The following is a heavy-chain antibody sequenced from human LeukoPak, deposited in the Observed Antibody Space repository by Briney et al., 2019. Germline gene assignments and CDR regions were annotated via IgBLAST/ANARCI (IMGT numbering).Heavy chain of an antibody. Sequence: GGSLRLSCAASGFTFSSSWMSWVRQAPRKGLEWVANIKQDGSEKYYVDSVKGRFTISRDNAKNSLYLQMNSLRAEDTAVYYCARDQLGSYYGANFDYWGQGTLVTVSS. CDR1: GFTFSSSW. V-gene: IGHV3-7*01. CDR3: ARDQLGSYYGANFDY. J-gene: IGHJ4*02. CDR2: IKQDGSEK. D-gene: IGHD3-10*01.